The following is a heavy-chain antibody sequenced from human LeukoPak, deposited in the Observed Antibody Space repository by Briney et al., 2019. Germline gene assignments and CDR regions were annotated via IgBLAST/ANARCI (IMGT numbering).Heavy chain of an antibody. J-gene: IGHJ4*02. CDR2: ITSDGSST. V-gene: IGHV3-74*01. CDR3: ARDGSLPDY. D-gene: IGHD5-12*01. Sequence: PGGSLRLSCAASQFTFSSYWMHWVRQAPGNGLVWVSFITSDGSSTSYADYVKGRFTISRDNAKNMLYLQMNSLRAEDTAVYYCARDGSLPDYWGQGTLVTVSS. CDR1: QFTFSSYW.